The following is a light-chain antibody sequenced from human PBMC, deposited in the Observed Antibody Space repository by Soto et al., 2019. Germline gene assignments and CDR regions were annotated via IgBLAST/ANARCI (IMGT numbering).Light chain of an antibody. CDR3: QQYDSYSYT. V-gene: IGKV1-5*01. J-gene: IGKJ5*01. Sequence: IQTTPSPSTLSASVGDRVTITCRASQTIGNWLAWYQQKTGKAPKLLIYDASSLERGVPSRFSGSRSGTEFTLTISSLQPDDFATYYCQQYDSYSYTFGQGTRLEIK. CDR2: DAS. CDR1: QTIGNW.